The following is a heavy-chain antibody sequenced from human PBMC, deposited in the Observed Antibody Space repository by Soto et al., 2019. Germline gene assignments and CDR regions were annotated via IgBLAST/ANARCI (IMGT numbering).Heavy chain of an antibody. J-gene: IGHJ4*02. CDR2: ISSSGSTI. V-gene: IGHV3-48*03. Sequence: EVQLVESGGGLVQPGGSLRLSCAASGFTFSSYEMNWVHQAPGKGLEWVSYISSSGSTIYYADSVKGRFTISRDNAKNSLYLQMNSLRAEDTAVYYCAREDGFGESFFDYWGQGTLVTVSS. CDR3: AREDGFGESFFDY. CDR1: GFTFSSYE. D-gene: IGHD3-10*01.